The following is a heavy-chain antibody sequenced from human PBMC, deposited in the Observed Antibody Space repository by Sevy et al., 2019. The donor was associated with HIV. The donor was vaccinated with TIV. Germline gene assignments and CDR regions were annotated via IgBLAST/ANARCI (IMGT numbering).Heavy chain of an antibody. Sequence: GGSLRLSCAASGFTFSSYAMSWVRQAPGKGLEWVSAISGSGGSTYYADSVKGRFTNARDNAKNTLYLQMSSRRAEETAVYYCAKAGYSSSWYAASASYFDYWGQGTLVTVSS. CDR2: ISGSGGST. V-gene: IGHV3-23*01. CDR1: GFTFSSYA. J-gene: IGHJ4*02. CDR3: AKAGYSSSWYAASASYFDY. D-gene: IGHD6-13*01.